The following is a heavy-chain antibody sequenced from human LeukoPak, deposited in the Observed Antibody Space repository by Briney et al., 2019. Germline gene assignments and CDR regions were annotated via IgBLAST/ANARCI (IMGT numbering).Heavy chain of an antibody. CDR3: ARAEGNYYDSSTGDY. CDR2: INWNGGST. J-gene: IGHJ4*02. D-gene: IGHD3-22*01. Sequence: GGSLRLSCAASGFTFDDYGMSWVRQAPGKGLEWVSGINWNGGSTGYADSVKGRFTISRDNAKNSLYLQMNSLRAEDTALCYCARAEGNYYDSSTGDYWGQGNLVTVSS. V-gene: IGHV3-20*04. CDR1: GFTFDDYG.